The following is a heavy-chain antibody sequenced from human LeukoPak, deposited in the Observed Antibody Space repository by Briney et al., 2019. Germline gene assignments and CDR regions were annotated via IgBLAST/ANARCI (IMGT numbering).Heavy chain of an antibody. CDR1: GFTFSSYA. CDR3: AKHPRLVRYFDS. V-gene: IGHV3-23*01. D-gene: IGHD6-6*01. CDR2: ISGSGGST. Sequence: QAGGSLRLSCAASGFTFSSYAMTWVRQAPGKGLEWVSTISGSGGSTYYADSVKGRFTISRDNSKNTLYLQMNSLRAEDTAVYYCAKHPRLVRYFDSWGQGTLVTVSS. J-gene: IGHJ4*02.